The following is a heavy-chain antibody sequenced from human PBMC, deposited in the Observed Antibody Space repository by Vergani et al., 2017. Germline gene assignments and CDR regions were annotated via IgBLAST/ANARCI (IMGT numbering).Heavy chain of an antibody. V-gene: IGHV3-30-3*01. CDR3: ARDGGYCSGGSCNYYYYYMDV. CDR2: ISYDGSNK. J-gene: IGHJ6*03. CDR1: GFTFSSYA. D-gene: IGHD2-15*01. Sequence: VQLLESGGGLVQPGGSLRLSCAASGFTFSSYAMSWVRQAPGKGLEWVAVISYDGSNKYYADSVKGRFTISRDNSKNTLYLQMNSLRAEDTAVYYCARDGGYCSGGSCNYYYYYMDVWGKGTTVTVSS.